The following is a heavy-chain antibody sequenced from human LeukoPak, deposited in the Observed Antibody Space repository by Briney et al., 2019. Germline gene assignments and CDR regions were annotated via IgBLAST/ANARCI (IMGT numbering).Heavy chain of an antibody. D-gene: IGHD3-22*01. V-gene: IGHV4-39*01. J-gene: IGHJ4*02. CDR2: IYYSGST. CDR1: GGSISSSSYY. CDR3: ASLGRIYYDSGGYYYKYDYFDY. Sequence: PSETLSLTCTVSGGSISSSSYYWGWIRQPPGKGLEWIGSIYYSGSTYYNPSLKSRVTISVDTSKNQFSLKLSSVTAADTAVYFCASLGRIYYDSGGYYYKYDYFDYGGRGPLVPVP.